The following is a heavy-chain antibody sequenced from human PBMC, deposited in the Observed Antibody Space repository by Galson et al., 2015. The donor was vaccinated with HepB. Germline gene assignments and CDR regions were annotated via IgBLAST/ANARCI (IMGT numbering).Heavy chain of an antibody. CDR3: ARGAIFGVVFGAFDI. Sequence: SVKVSCKASGGTFSSYAISWVRQAPGQGLEWMGGIIPIFGIANYAQKFQGRVTITADESTSTAYMELSSPRSEDTAVYYCARGAIFGVVFGAFDIWGQGTMVTVSS. D-gene: IGHD3-3*01. J-gene: IGHJ3*02. CDR1: GGTFSSYA. V-gene: IGHV1-69*13. CDR2: IIPIFGIA.